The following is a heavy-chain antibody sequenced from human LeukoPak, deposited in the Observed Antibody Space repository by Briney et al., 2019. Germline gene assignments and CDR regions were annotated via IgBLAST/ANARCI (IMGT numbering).Heavy chain of an antibody. CDR2: ISDSGSST. Sequence: GGSLRLSCAASGFTFSSYAVSWVRQAPGKGLEWVSGISDSGSSTYYADSVKGRFTISRDNSKNTLYIHMNSLRAEDTAVYYCAKVLRYFDWLSGFDSWGQGTLVAVSS. V-gene: IGHV3-23*01. J-gene: IGHJ4*02. CDR1: GFTFSSYA. D-gene: IGHD3-9*01. CDR3: AKVLRYFDWLSGFDS.